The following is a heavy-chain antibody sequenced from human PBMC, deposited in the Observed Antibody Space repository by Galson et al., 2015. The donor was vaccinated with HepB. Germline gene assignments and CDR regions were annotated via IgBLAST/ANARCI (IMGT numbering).Heavy chain of an antibody. V-gene: IGHV4-39*01. J-gene: IGHJ4*02. Sequence: ETLSLTCAVSSDSISNSNYYWGWIRQPPGKGLEWIGSIYFRGSTYYNPSLKSRVTLSVDTSKNQFSLKLSSVTAADTALYYCARHLRRDGYNYPDYWGQGTLVTVSS. CDR3: ARHLRRDGYNYPDY. CDR2: IYFRGST. CDR1: SDSISNSNYY. D-gene: IGHD5-24*01.